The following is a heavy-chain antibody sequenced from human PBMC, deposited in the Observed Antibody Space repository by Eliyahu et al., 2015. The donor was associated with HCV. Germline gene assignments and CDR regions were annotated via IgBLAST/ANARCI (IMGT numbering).Heavy chain of an antibody. CDR2: ISGSTSSI. J-gene: IGHJ4*02. V-gene: IGHV3-23*01. CDR3: AKSEVSQRVAYYFDS. D-gene: IGHD3-3*01. CDR1: GFSFSNYA. Sequence: EVQLLESGGGLVQPGGSLKLSCAASGFSFSNYAMTWVRRAPGKGLECVSVISGSTSSIYYAESVRGRFTISRDNSNNTLYLQMNSLRPEDTAVYYCAKSEVSQRVAYYFDSWGQGTLVTVSP.